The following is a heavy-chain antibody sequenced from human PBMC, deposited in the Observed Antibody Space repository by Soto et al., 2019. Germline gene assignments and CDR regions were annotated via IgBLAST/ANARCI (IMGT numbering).Heavy chain of an antibody. CDR2: IFRDGSDK. Sequence: GGSLRRSCTASGFTVSRYWLSWFRRAPGKGLQWVANIFRDGSDKYYLDSVKGRFTISRDNARNSLFLQMNSLRAEDTAVYYCARVRANDYEIDYWGQGT. D-gene: IGHD4-17*01. J-gene: IGHJ4*02. CDR1: GFTVSRYW. V-gene: IGHV3-7*03. CDR3: ARVRANDYEIDY.